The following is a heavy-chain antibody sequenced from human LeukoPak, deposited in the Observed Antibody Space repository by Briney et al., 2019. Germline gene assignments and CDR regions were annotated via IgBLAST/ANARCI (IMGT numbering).Heavy chain of an antibody. CDR2: IYSGGST. CDR3: ARVSGYDDDY. Sequence: GGSLRLSCAASGFTVSSNYMSWVHQAPGKGLEWVSVIYSGGSTYYADSVKGRFTISRHNSKNTLYLQMNSLRAEDTAVYYCARVSGYDDDYWGQGTLVTVSS. D-gene: IGHD5-12*01. V-gene: IGHV3-53*04. J-gene: IGHJ4*02. CDR1: GFTVSSNY.